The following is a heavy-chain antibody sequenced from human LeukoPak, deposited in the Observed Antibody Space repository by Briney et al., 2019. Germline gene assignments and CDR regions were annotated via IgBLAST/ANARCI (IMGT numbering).Heavy chain of an antibody. CDR1: GFTFSSYS. J-gene: IGHJ4*02. CDR2: ISSSSSYI. Sequence: AGGSLRLSCAASGFTFSSYSMNWVRQAPGKGLEWVLSISSSSSYIYYADSVKGRFTISRDNAKNSLYLQMNSLRAEDTAVYYCARGYGDYDFDYWGQGTLVTVSS. CDR3: ARGYGDYDFDY. D-gene: IGHD4-17*01. V-gene: IGHV3-21*01.